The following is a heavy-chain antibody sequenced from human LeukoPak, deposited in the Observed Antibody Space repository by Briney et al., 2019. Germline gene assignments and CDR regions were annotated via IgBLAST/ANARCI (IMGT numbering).Heavy chain of an antibody. CDR1: GGTFSSYA. CDR2: IIPIFGTA. Sequence: ASVKVSCKASGGTFSSYAISWVRQAPGQGLEWMGGIIPIFGTANYAQKFQGRVTITADESTSTAYMELSSPRSEDTAVYYCASREYYYGSGSLDFDYWGQGTLVTVSS. J-gene: IGHJ4*02. V-gene: IGHV1-69*13. D-gene: IGHD3-10*01. CDR3: ASREYYYGSGSLDFDY.